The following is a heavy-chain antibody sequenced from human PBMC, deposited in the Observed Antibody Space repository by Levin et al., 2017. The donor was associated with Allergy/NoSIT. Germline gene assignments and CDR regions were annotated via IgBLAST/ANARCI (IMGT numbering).Heavy chain of an antibody. CDR3: AKSPQLGYGMDV. CDR1: GFTVSSNY. D-gene: IGHD1-1*01. V-gene: IGHV3-53*01. J-gene: IGHJ6*02. CDR2: IYSGGTT. Sequence: GGSLRLSCAASGFTVSSNYMNWVRQAPGKGLEWVAVIYSGGTTYYADSVKGRFTISRDNSKNTLYLQMNSLRAEDTAVYYCAKSPQLGYGMDVWGQGTTVTVSS.